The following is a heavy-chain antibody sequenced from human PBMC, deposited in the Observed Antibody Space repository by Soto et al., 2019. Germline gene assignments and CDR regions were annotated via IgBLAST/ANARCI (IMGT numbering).Heavy chain of an antibody. D-gene: IGHD3-22*01. CDR1: GGSFSGYY. CDR3: ARARTPYYYDNTGYFLFDP. J-gene: IGHJ5*02. Sequence: PSETLSLTCAVSGGSFSGYYWSWIRQPPGKGLEWIGYIYYSGSTNYNPSLASRVTMSVDTSKGQFSLKLSSVTAADTAVYYCARARTPYYYDNTGYFLFDPWGQGTLVTVSS. CDR2: IYYSGST. V-gene: IGHV4-59*01.